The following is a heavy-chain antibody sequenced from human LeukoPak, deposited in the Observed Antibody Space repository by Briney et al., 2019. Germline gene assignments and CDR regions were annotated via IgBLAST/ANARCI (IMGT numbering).Heavy chain of an antibody. CDR2: IYSGGST. V-gene: IGHV3-53*01. Sequence: GGSLRLSCAASGFTVSSNYMSWVRQAPGRGLEWVSVIYSGGSTYYADSVKGRFTISRDNSKNTLYLQMNSLRAEDTAVYYCARDMRGPIDYWGQGTLVTVSS. CDR3: ARDMRGPIDY. J-gene: IGHJ4*02. CDR1: GFTVSSNY. D-gene: IGHD3-10*01.